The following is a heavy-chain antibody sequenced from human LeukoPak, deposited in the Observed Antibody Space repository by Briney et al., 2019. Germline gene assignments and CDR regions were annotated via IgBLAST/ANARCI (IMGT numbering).Heavy chain of an antibody. J-gene: IGHJ4*02. Sequence: PSETLSLTCAVYGGSFSGYYWSWIRQPPGKGLEWIGEINHSGSNNYNPSLKSRVTISVDTSKNQFSLKLSSVTAADTAVYYCARGPLPERYWGQGTLVTVSS. CDR3: ARGPLPERY. CDR2: INHSGSN. CDR1: GGSFSGYY. D-gene: IGHD2-2*01. V-gene: IGHV4-34*01.